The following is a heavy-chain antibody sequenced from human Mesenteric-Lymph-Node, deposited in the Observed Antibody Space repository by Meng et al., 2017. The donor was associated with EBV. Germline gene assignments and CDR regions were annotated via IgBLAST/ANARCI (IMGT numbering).Heavy chain of an antibody. Sequence: VQVVQSGAEVKKPGASVKVSCKGSGYTFSNYGTCWVRQAPGQGLEWMGWISAYNGDTYYAQRFQGRVTMTTDTSTSTAYMELRSLRSDDTAVYYCARSRYCNGGTCYYSALFDYWGQGTLVTVSS. D-gene: IGHD2-15*01. CDR2: ISAYNGDT. J-gene: IGHJ4*02. V-gene: IGHV1-18*01. CDR3: ARSRYCNGGTCYYSALFDY. CDR1: GYTFSNYG.